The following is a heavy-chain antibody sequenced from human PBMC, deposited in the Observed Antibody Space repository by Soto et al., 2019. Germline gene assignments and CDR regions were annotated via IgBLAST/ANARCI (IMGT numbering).Heavy chain of an antibody. Sequence: SLRLSCAASGFTFSSYAMSWVRQAPGKGLEWVSAISGSGGSTYYADSVKGRFTISRDNSKNTLYLQMNSLRAEDTAVYYCAKDLGSDDYGDYAFDYWGQGTLVTVSS. CDR1: GFTFSSYA. J-gene: IGHJ4*02. CDR3: AKDLGSDDYGDYAFDY. V-gene: IGHV3-23*01. D-gene: IGHD4-17*01. CDR2: ISGSGGST.